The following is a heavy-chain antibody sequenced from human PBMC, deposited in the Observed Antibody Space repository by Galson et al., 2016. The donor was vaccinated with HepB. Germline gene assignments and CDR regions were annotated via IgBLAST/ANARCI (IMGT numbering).Heavy chain of an antibody. D-gene: IGHD6-13*01. V-gene: IGHV1-3*01. CDR3: ARDRSYGSTWYSVGDY. CDR1: GYPIKSYA. J-gene: IGHJ4*02. Sequence: SVKVSCKASGYPIKSYALHWVRQAPGQRLEWMGWINSANGYTKFSQKFQGRVTFSADTSASTVYMELSSLRSEDTAGYYCARDRSYGSTWYSVGDYWGQGTLVTVSS. CDR2: INSANGYT.